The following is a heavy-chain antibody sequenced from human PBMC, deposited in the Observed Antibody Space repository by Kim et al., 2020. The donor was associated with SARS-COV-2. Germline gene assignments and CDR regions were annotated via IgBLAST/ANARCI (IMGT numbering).Heavy chain of an antibody. J-gene: IGHJ4*02. D-gene: IGHD3-22*01. V-gene: IGHV3-11*05. Sequence: DPVKSRSTISRDNAKKSLYLQVSSLRAEDTAVYYCARVPYDSACHSYFGYWGQGTLLTVSS. CDR3: ARVPYDSACHSYFGY.